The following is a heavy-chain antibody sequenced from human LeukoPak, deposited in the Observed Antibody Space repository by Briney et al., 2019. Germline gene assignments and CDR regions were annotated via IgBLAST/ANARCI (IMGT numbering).Heavy chain of an antibody. CDR1: GGSISSYY. V-gene: IGHV4-4*07. J-gene: IGHJ5*02. CDR3: ARELYDTTRYYYRDWFDP. CDR2: IYSTGST. Sequence: PSETLSLTCTVSGGSISSYYWSWIRQPAGKGLEWIGRIYSTGSTNYNPSLKSRVTMSVDTSKNQFSLKLSSVTAADTAVYYCARELYDTTRYYYRDWFDPWGQGTLVTVSS. D-gene: IGHD3-22*01.